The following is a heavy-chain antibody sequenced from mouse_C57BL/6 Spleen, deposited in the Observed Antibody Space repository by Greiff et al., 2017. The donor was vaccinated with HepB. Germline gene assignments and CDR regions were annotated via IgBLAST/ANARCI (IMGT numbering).Heavy chain of an antibody. CDR3: ARQGGYSNYPYAMDY. Sequence: VQGVESGPGLVAPSQSLSITCTVSGFSLTSYGVHWVRQPPGTGLEWLVVIWSDGSTTYNSALKSRLSISKDKSKRQVFLKMNSLQTDDTAMYYCARQGGYSNYPYAMDYWGQGTSVTVSS. V-gene: IGHV2-6-1*01. CDR1: GFSLTSYG. CDR2: IWSDGST. D-gene: IGHD2-5*01. J-gene: IGHJ4*01.